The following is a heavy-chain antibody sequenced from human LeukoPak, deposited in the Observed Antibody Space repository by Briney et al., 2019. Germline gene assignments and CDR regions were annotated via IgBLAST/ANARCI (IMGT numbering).Heavy chain of an antibody. CDR1: GFIFSSYW. V-gene: IGHV3-74*01. CDR2: INSDGRST. D-gene: IGHD3-3*01. CDR3: ARVTIFGVVATFDY. Sequence: SGGSLRLSCAASGFIFSSYWMHWVRHAPEKALVWVSRINSDGRSTSYADSVKGRFTISRDSAKNTLYLQMNSLRAEDTAVYYCARVTIFGVVATFDYWGQGTLVTVSS. J-gene: IGHJ4*02.